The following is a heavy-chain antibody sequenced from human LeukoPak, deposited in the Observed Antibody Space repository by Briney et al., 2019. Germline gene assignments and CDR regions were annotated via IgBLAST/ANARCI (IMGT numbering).Heavy chain of an antibody. V-gene: IGHV4-38-2*02. D-gene: IGHD2-2*01. CDR1: GYSISSGYY. Sequence: PSETLSLTCTVSGYSISSGYYWGWIRQPPGKGLEWIGSIYHSGSTYYNPSLKSRVTISVDTSKNQFSLKPSSVTAADTAVYYCARVGCSSTSCSPDFDYWGQGTLVTVSS. CDR2: IYHSGST. J-gene: IGHJ4*02. CDR3: ARVGCSSTSCSPDFDY.